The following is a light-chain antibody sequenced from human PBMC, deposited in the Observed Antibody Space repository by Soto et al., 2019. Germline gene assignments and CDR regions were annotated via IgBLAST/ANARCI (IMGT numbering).Light chain of an antibody. CDR3: SSYPSSSIDYV. V-gene: IGLV2-14*01. Sequence: QSALTQHASVSGSPGQSITISCTGTSSDVGGYNYVSWYQQHPGKAPKLMIYEVSNRPSGVSNRFSGSKSGNTASLTISGLQAEDEADYYCSSYPSSSIDYVFGTGTKLTVL. CDR1: SSDVGGYNY. CDR2: EVS. J-gene: IGLJ1*01.